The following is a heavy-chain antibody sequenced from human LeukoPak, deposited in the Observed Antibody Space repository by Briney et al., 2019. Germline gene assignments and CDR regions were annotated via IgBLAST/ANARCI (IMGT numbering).Heavy chain of an antibody. CDR2: IYYSGDT. Sequence: SETLSLTCTVSGGSISSSSYYWGWIRQPPGKGLEWIGSIYYSGDTYYNPSLKSRRVTISIDTSKNQLALSLTSVTAADTAVYYCARRQAWRPLDYWGQGTLVTVSS. CDR3: ARRQAWRPLDY. V-gene: IGHV4-39*01. D-gene: IGHD5-12*01. J-gene: IGHJ4*02. CDR1: GGSISSSSYY.